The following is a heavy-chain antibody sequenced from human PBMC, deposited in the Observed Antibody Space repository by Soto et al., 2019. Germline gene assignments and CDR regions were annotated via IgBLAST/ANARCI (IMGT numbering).Heavy chain of an antibody. V-gene: IGHV5-51*01. CDR3: ARSDYGDNLYYFDY. CDR1: GYSFTSYW. D-gene: IGHD4-17*01. CDR2: IYLGDSDT. J-gene: IGHJ4*02. Sequence: SGESLKISCKGSGYSFTSYWIGWVRQMPGKGLEWMGIIYLGDSDTRYSPSFQGQVTISADKSISTTYLQWSSLKASDTAMYYCARSDYGDNLYYFDYWGQGTLVTVSS.